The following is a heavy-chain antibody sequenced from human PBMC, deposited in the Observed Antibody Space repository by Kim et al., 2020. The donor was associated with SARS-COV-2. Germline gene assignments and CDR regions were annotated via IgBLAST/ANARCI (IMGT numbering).Heavy chain of an antibody. Sequence: GGSLRLSCATSGFTFAGHPMSWVRQAQGKGLEWVSAISGSGPSTYYADSVKGRFTISRDSSKTTLYLEMNSLRAEDTAVYYCATAPYYYGSGSYLDYWG. D-gene: IGHD3-10*01. CDR3: ATAPYYYGSGSYLDY. V-gene: IGHV3-23*01. CDR1: GFTFAGHP. CDR2: ISGSGPST. J-gene: IGHJ4*01.